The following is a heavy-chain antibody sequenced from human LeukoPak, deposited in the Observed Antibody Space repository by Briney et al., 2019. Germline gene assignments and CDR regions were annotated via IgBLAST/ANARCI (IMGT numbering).Heavy chain of an antibody. J-gene: IGHJ4*02. CDR2: ISYDGSNK. D-gene: IGHD6-13*01. CDR1: GFTFSSYG. CDR3: AKDRGSSWFIDY. V-gene: IGHV3-30*18. Sequence: PGRSLRLSCAASGFTFSSYGMHWVRQAPGKGLEWVAVISYDGSNKYYADSVKGRFTISRDNSENTLYLQMNSLRAEDTAVYYCAKDRGSSWFIDYWGQGTLVTVSS.